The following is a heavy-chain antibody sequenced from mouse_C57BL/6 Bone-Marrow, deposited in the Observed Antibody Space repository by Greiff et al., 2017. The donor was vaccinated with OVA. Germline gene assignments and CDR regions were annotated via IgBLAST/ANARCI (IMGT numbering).Heavy chain of an antibody. D-gene: IGHD1-1*01. CDR2: IYPGDGDT. CDR3: ANYYGSSFYWYFVV. CDR1: GYAFSSSW. Sequence: VQLQQSGPELVKPGASVKISCKASGYAFSSSWMNWVKQRPGKGLEWIGRIYPGDGDTNYNGKFKGKATLTADKSSSTAYMQLSSLTSEDSAVYFCANYYGSSFYWYFVVWGTGTTVTVSS. J-gene: IGHJ1*03. V-gene: IGHV1-82*01.